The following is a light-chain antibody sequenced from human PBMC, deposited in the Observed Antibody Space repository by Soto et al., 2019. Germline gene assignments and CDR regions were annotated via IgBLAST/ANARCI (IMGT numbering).Light chain of an antibody. V-gene: IGKV3-15*01. CDR2: GAS. CDR1: HSVNSH. Sequence: EVVMTQSPATLSVSPGARVPLSCRTSHSVNSHVAWYQQKPGQAPRLLLYGASTRATGIPVRFSGSGFGTEFTLTISSLQSEDFATYYCQQYYSYPLTFGGGTKV. CDR3: QQYYSYPLT. J-gene: IGKJ4*01.